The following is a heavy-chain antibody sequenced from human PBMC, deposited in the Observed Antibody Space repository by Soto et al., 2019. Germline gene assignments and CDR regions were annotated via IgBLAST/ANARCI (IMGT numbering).Heavy chain of an antibody. CDR2: IFHDGTA. V-gene: IGHV4-4*02. CDR3: ARLVYDTRLNYMYFDF. CDR1: GVSISSGNW. Sequence: SETLSLTCAVSGVSISSGNWWTWVRQSPQRGLEYIGEIFHDGTANYYPSFERRVAISVDTSKNQFSLKLTSVTAADTAIYFWARLVYDTRLNYMYFDFWGQGTLVTVSS. J-gene: IGHJ4*02. D-gene: IGHD3-10*01.